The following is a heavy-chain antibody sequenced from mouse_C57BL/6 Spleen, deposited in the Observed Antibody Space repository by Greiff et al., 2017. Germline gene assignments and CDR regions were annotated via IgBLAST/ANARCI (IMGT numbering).Heavy chain of an antibody. J-gene: IGHJ1*03. CDR1: GFTFSSYT. CDR2: ISGGGGNT. CDR3: ARRKYYGSSCWYFDV. D-gene: IGHD1-1*01. V-gene: IGHV5-9*01. Sequence: EVKVEESGGGLVKPGGSLKLSCAASGFTFSSYTMSWVRQTPEKRLEWVATISGGGGNTYYPDSVKGRFTIARDNAKNTLYLQMSSLRSEDTALYYCARRKYYGSSCWYFDVWGTGTTVTVSS.